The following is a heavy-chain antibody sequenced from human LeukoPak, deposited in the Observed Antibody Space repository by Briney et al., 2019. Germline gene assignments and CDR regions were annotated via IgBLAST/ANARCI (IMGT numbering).Heavy chain of an antibody. V-gene: IGHV1-69*13. Sequence: SVKVSCKASGGTFSSYAISWVRQAPGQGLEWMGGIIPIFGTANYAQKFQGIVTITADESTSTAYMELGSLRSEDTAVYYCARAGEYSYGYYWFDPWGQGTLVTVSS. J-gene: IGHJ5*02. CDR1: GGTFSSYA. D-gene: IGHD5-18*01. CDR2: IIPIFGTA. CDR3: ARAGEYSYGYYWFDP.